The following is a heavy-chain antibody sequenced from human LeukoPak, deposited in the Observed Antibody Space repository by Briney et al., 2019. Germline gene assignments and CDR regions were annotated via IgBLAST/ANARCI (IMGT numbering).Heavy chain of an antibody. D-gene: IGHD1-26*01. CDR3: ARGGSYYYYYYMDV. V-gene: IGHV4-59*01. Sequence: SETLSLTCTVSGGSISSYYWSWIRQPPGKGLEWIGYIYYSGSTNYNPSLKSRVTISVDTSKNQFSLKLSSVTAADTAVYYCARGGSYYYYYYMDVWGKGTTVTVSS. CDR2: IYYSGST. J-gene: IGHJ6*03. CDR1: GGSISSYY.